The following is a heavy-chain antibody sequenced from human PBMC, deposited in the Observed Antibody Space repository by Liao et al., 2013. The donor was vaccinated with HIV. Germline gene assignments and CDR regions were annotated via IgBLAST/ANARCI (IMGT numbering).Heavy chain of an antibody. V-gene: IGHV4-34*02. J-gene: IGHJ4*02. Sequence: QVQLQQWGAGLLKPSETLSLTCAVYGESFSDYYWSWIRQPPREGAWSGLGKVNHSGITNFDPSLKSRVTISVDTSKNQFSLKLTSVTAADTAVYYCAGGGDRSGYYTGAPHDYWGQGTLVTVSS. D-gene: IGHD3-22*01. CDR2: VNHSGIT. CDR3: AGGGDRSGYYTGAPHDY. CDR1: GESFSDYY.